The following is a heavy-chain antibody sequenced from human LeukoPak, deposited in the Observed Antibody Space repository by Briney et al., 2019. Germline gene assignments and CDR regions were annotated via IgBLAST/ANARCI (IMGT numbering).Heavy chain of an antibody. CDR3: ARTSRGVTDY. V-gene: IGHV4-59*01. CDR2: IYYSGST. J-gene: IGHJ4*02. D-gene: IGHD3-10*01. Sequence: SETLSLTCTVSGGSISSYYWSWIRQPPGKGLEWIGYIYYSGSTNYNPSLKSRVSISVDTSKDQFSLKLSSVTAADTAVYYCARTSRGVTDYWGQGTLVTVSS. CDR1: GGSISSYY.